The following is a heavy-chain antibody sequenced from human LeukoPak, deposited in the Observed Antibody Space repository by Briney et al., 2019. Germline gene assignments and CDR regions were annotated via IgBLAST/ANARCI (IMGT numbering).Heavy chain of an antibody. V-gene: IGHV4-38-2*01. CDR1: GFTFSDYY. CDR2: IYYSGST. CDR3: ARYSGYDYILDY. Sequence: GSLRLSCAASGFTFSDYYMSWIRQPPGKGLEWIGSIYYSGSTYYNPSLKSRVTISVDTSKNQFSLKLSSVTAADTAVYYCARYSGYDYILDYWGQGTLVTVSS. J-gene: IGHJ4*02. D-gene: IGHD5-12*01.